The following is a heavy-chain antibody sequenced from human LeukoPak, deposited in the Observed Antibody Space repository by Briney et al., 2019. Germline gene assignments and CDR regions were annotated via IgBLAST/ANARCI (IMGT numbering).Heavy chain of an antibody. J-gene: IGHJ4*02. CDR2: INPSGGST. D-gene: IGHD1-1*01. CDR3: ARNVGSGFDY. V-gene: IGHV1-46*01. Sequence: ASVTVSCTASGYTFTTYYIHWVRPAPGQGLEWMGFINPSGGSTSYAQKFQGRVTMTRDTSTSTVYMDLSSLRSEDTAVYYCARNVGSGFDYWGQGTLVTVSS. CDR1: GYTFTTYY.